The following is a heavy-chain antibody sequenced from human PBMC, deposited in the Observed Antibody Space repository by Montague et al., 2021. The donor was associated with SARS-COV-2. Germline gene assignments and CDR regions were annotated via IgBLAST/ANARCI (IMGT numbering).Heavy chain of an antibody. CDR2: IDWDDDT. CDR1: GFPVSTSGLC. V-gene: IGHV2-70*01. D-gene: IGHD6-19*01. Sequence: PALVKPTQTLTLTCTFSGFPVSTSGLCVSWIRQPPGKALEWLAPIDWDDDTCYSTSLKARLAISKDTSKNQVVLTMTDMDPVDTGTYYCARIPEYSSGGGPDWYFDLWGRGTLVTVSS. CDR3: ARIPEYSSGGGPDWYFDL. J-gene: IGHJ2*01.